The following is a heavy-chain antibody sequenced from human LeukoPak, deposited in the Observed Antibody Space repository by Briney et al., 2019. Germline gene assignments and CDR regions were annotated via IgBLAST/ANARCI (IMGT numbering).Heavy chain of an antibody. CDR3: ATTYDILSGSAMGDY. CDR1: GDSFSGYY. V-gene: IGHV4-34*01. CDR2: INHRGTT. D-gene: IGHD3-10*01. Sequence: SETLSLTCAVYGDSFSGYYWSWIRQPPGKGLEWIAEINHRGTTHNNPSLKSRVNISADTSKNQFSLRLTSVTAADTAVYYCATTYDILSGSAMGDYWGQGTLVTVSS. J-gene: IGHJ4*02.